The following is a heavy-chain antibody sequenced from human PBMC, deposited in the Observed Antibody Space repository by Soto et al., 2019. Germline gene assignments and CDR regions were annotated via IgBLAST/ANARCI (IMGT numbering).Heavy chain of an antibody. CDR1: GXXIXSGXXX. CDR3: AREGGSSSWYAIDY. D-gene: IGHD6-13*01. Sequence: SEXLSXTCXVSGXXIXSGXXXXXXXRXXPGKGLEWIGYIYYSGSTYYNPSLKSRVTISVDTSKNQFSLKLSPVTAADTAVYYCAREGGSSSWYAIDYWGQGTLVTVSS. CDR2: IYYSGST. V-gene: IGHV4-30-4*01. J-gene: IGHJ4*02.